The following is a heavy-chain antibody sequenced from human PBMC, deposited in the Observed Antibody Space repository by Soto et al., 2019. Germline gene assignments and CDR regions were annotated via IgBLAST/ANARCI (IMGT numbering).Heavy chain of an antibody. J-gene: IGHJ4*02. CDR1: GFTFSSYG. CDR3: AKDPAYSSGWYPDY. D-gene: IGHD6-19*01. CDR2: ISYDGSNK. Sequence: QVQLVESGGGVVQPGRSLRLSCAASGFTFSSYGMHWVRQAPGKGLEWVAVISYDGSNKYYADSVKGRFTISRDNSKNTLYLQMNSLRAEDTAVYYCAKDPAYSSGWYPDYWGQGTLVTVSS. V-gene: IGHV3-30*18.